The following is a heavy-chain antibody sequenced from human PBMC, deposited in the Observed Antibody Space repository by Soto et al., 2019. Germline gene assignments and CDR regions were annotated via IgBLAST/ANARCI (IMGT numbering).Heavy chain of an antibody. D-gene: IGHD3-9*01. CDR1: NGSIVNYY. CDR2: IYYSGST. Sequence: QVQLQESGPGLVKPSETLSLTCTVSNGSIVNYYWSWIRQPPGKGLEWIGFIYYSGSTNYNPSLKSRVTISVEMSKNQPSLRLSSVTAADTAVYYCASRLTEATTTGDGFDIWGQGTMVTVSS. CDR3: ASRLTEATTTGDGFDI. J-gene: IGHJ3*02. V-gene: IGHV4-59*01.